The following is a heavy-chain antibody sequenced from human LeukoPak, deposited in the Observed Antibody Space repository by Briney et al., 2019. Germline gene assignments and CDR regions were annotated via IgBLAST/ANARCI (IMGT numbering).Heavy chain of an antibody. V-gene: IGHV1-2*02. D-gene: IGHD5-24*01. CDR2: INPNSGGT. CDR1: GYTFTGYY. CDR3: ARGWDGYNSALGYYYGMDV. J-gene: IGHJ6*02. Sequence: GASVKVSCKASGYTFTGYYMHWVRQAPGQGLEWMGWINPNSGGTNYAQKFQGRVTMTRDTSISTAYMELSRLRSDDTAVYYCARGWDGYNSALGYYYGMDVWGQGTTVTVSS.